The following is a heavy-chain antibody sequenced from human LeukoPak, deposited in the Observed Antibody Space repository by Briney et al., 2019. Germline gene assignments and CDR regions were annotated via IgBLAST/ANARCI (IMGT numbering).Heavy chain of an antibody. CDR2: INAGNGNT. V-gene: IGHV1-3*01. J-gene: IGHJ3*02. CDR1: GYTFTSYS. CDR3: TSFYYGSGSDTFDI. Sequence: ASVKVSCKASGYTFTSYSMSWVRQAPGQGLEWMGWINAGNGNTKYSQKFQDRITITRDTSASTAYMELSSLRSEDTAVYYCTSFYYGSGSDTFDIWGQGTMVTVSS. D-gene: IGHD3-10*01.